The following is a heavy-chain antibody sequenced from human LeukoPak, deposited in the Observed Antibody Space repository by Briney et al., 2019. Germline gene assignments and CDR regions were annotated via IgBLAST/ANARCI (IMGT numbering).Heavy chain of an antibody. D-gene: IGHD6-19*01. J-gene: IGHJ3*02. V-gene: IGHV3-33*01. Sequence: GGSLRLSCAASGFTFSSYGMHWVRQAPGKGLEWVAVTWYDGSNKYYADSVKGRFTISRDNSKNTLYLQMNSLRAEDTAVYYCARRSGIAVAGDDAFDIWGQGTMVTVSS. CDR3: ARRSGIAVAGDDAFDI. CDR1: GFTFSSYG. CDR2: TWYDGSNK.